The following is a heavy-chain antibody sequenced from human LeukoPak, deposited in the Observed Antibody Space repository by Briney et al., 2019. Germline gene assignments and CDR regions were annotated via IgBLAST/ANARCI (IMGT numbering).Heavy chain of an antibody. Sequence: SQTLSLTCAISGDSVSSNSAAWNWIRQSPSRGLEWLGRTYYRSKWYNDYAVSVKSRITINPDTSKNQFSLQLNSVTPEDTAVYYCARAPYSSSWYYHYYYYMDVWGKGTTVTISS. V-gene: IGHV6-1*01. CDR2: TYYRSKWYN. J-gene: IGHJ6*03. CDR3: ARAPYSSSWYYHYYYYMDV. D-gene: IGHD6-13*01. CDR1: GDSVSSNSAA.